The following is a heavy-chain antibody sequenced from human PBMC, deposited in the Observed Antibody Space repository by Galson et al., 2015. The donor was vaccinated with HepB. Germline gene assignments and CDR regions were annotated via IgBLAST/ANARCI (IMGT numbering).Heavy chain of an antibody. CDR1: GFTFSSYA. V-gene: IGHV3-30-3*01. J-gene: IGHJ6*03. Sequence: SLRLSCAASGFTFSSYAMHWDRQAPGKGLEWVAVISYDGSNKYYADSVKGRFTISRDSSKNTLYLQMNSLRAEDTAVYYCARSPSGGYSRSLYYYYYMDVWGKGTTVTVSS. D-gene: IGHD6-6*01. CDR3: ARSPSGGYSRSLYYYYYMDV. CDR2: ISYDGSNK.